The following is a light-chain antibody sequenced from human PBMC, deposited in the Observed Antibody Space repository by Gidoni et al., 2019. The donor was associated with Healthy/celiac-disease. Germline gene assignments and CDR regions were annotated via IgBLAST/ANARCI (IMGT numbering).Light chain of an antibody. CDR2: DAS. V-gene: IGKV3-11*01. J-gene: IGKJ4*01. CDR3: QQRSNWPPGLT. Sequence: EIVLTQSPATLSLPPGERATLSCRASQSVSSYLAWYQQKPGQAPRLLIYDASNRATGIPARFSGSGSGTDFTLTISSLEPEDFAVYYCQQRSNWPPGLTFXGXTKVEIK. CDR1: QSVSSY.